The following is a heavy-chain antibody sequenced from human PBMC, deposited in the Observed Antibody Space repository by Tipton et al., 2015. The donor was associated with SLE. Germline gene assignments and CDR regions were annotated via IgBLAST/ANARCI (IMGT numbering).Heavy chain of an antibody. Sequence: TLSLTCAVCGGSFSGYFWSWIRQPPGKGLEWIGEINDSGSTNYNPSLKSRVIISVDTSKNQFSLKLNSVTAADTAVYFCAKLAGRRFPFDPWGQGTLVTVSS. D-gene: IGHD6-6*01. CDR3: AKLAGRRFPFDP. J-gene: IGHJ5*02. CDR1: GGSFSGYF. V-gene: IGHV4-34*01. CDR2: INDSGST.